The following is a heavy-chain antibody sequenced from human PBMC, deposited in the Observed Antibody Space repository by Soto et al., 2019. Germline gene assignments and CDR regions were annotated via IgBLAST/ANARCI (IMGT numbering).Heavy chain of an antibody. J-gene: IGHJ6*02. Sequence: KPSETLSLTCTVSGGSISSSGYYWGWIRQPPGKGLEWIGTIYYSGSTYYNPSLKSRVTISVDTSKNQFSLKLSSVTAADTAVYYCARDQGAVAGQGTYYYYYYGMDVWGQGTTVTVSS. CDR2: IYYSGST. D-gene: IGHD6-19*01. CDR1: GGSISSSGYY. CDR3: ARDQGAVAGQGTYYYYYYGMDV. V-gene: IGHV4-39*02.